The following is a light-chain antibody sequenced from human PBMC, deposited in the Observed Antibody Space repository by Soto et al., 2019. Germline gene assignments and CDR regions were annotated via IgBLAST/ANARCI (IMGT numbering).Light chain of an antibody. Sequence: HSALTQPASVSGSPGQSITISCTGTNNDVGAYNYVSWFQQHPGKAPKTMIYDVSNRPSGVSNRFSGSKSGNTASLTISGLQAEDEADYYCSSYTRSNTVLFGGGTKLTVL. J-gene: IGLJ3*02. CDR1: NNDVGAYNY. CDR3: SSYTRSNTVL. V-gene: IGLV2-14*03. CDR2: DVS.